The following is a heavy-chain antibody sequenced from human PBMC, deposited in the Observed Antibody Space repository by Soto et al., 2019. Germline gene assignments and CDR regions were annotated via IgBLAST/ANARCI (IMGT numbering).Heavy chain of an antibody. CDR2: ISGSGYTT. J-gene: IGHJ4*02. Sequence: EVHLLESGGGLVQPGGSLRLSCAASGFTFSNYVMSWVRQAPGKGLEWVSSISGSGYTTYYADSVKGRFTISRYNSKNTRFLQTISLRAEDTAVYYCAALPLVLAICFDYWGQGPQVTFSP. CDR3: AALPLVLAICFDY. CDR1: GFTFSNYV. V-gene: IGHV3-23*01.